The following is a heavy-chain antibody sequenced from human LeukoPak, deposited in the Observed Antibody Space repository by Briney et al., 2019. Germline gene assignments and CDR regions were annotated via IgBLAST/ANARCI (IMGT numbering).Heavy chain of an antibody. D-gene: IGHD3-10*01. Sequence: ASVKVSCKASGYTFTGYYMHWVRQAPGQGLEWMGWINPNSGGTNYAQKFQGRVTMTRDTSISTAYMELSRLRSDDTAVYYCARDSSPIITMVRGVTEQNFDYWGQGTLVTVSS. CDR2: INPNSGGT. J-gene: IGHJ4*02. CDR3: ARDSSPIITMVRGVTEQNFDY. V-gene: IGHV1-2*02. CDR1: GYTFTGYY.